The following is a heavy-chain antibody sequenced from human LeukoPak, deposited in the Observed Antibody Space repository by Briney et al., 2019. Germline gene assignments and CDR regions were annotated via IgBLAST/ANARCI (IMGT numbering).Heavy chain of an antibody. CDR3: TRGPGYDYVWGTYRADY. D-gene: IGHD3-16*02. Sequence: GGPLRLSCSASGFIFYSYAMHWVRQAPGRGLEYVAAITSSGSSTFHANSVKGRFTISRDNSKNTLYLQMGSLRPEDMAVYFCTRGPGYDYVWGTYRADYWGQGTLVTVSS. V-gene: IGHV3-64*01. J-gene: IGHJ4*02. CDR2: ITSSGSST. CDR1: GFIFYSYA.